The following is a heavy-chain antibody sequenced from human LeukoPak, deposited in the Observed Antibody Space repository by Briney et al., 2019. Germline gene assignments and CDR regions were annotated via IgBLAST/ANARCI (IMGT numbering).Heavy chain of an antibody. CDR2: ISYDGSNK. CDR3: AKELGTSSSWYDYYGMDV. CDR1: GFTLSNYA. J-gene: IGHJ6*02. D-gene: IGHD6-13*01. V-gene: IGHV3-30*18. Sequence: GGSLRLSCAGSGFTLSNYAMSWVRQAPGKGLEWVAVISYDGSNKYYADSVKGRFTISRDNSKNTLYLQMNSLRAEDTAVYYCAKELGTSSSWYDYYGMDVWGQGTTVTVSS.